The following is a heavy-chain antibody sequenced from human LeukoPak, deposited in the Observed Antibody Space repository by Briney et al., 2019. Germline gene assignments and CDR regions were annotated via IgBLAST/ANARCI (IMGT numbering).Heavy chain of an antibody. J-gene: IGHJ6*02. V-gene: IGHV4-59*01. Sequence: KPSETLSLTCTVSGGSISSYYWSWIRQPPRKGLEWIGYIYYSGSTNYNPPLKSRVTISVDTYKNQFSLKLSSVTAADTAVYYCARVDGGSHSPDYYYGMDVWGQGTTVTVSS. CDR2: IYYSGST. CDR1: GGSISSYY. CDR3: ARVDGGSHSPDYYYGMDV. D-gene: IGHD3-10*01.